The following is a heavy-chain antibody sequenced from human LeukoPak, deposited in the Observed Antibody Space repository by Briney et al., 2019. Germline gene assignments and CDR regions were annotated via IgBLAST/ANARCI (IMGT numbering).Heavy chain of an antibody. Sequence: SETLSLTCTVSGGSVSSDNYYWSWIRQPPGKGLEWIGCISYSRSTNYNPSLKSRVTISVDTSKNQFSLKLRSVTAADTAVYYCARDMGRYSGYDYDYWGQGTLVTASS. V-gene: IGHV4-61*01. CDR3: ARDMGRYSGYDYDY. D-gene: IGHD5-12*01. CDR2: ISYSRST. J-gene: IGHJ4*02. CDR1: GGSVSSDNYY.